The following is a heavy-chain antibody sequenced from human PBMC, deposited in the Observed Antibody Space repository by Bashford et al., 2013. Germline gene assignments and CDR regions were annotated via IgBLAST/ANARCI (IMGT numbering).Heavy chain of an antibody. J-gene: IGHJ6*02. CDR1: GYTFTRYH. V-gene: IGHV1-69*13. D-gene: IGHD3-10*01. Sequence: SVKVSCKASGYTFTRYHLYWVRQAPGQGLEWMGGITPIFGTTNYAQKFQGRVSITADESTSTAYMELGSLRSEDTAVYYCARNYQPRNVYGMDVWGQGTTVTVSS. CDR3: ARNYQPRNVYGMDV. CDR2: ITPIFGTT.